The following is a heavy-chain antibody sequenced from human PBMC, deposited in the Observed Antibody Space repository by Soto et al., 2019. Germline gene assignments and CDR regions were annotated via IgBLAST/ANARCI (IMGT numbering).Heavy chain of an antibody. V-gene: IGHV3-21*01. CDR2: ITSSSTYI. Sequence: EVQLVESGGGLVMPGGSLRLSCAASGFTFSSYNMNWVRQAPGKGLEWVSSITSSSTYIYYADSVKGRFTISRDNAQNSVYLQRTSLTAEDTAVYYCARGVAAPAYWGQGTLVTVSS. J-gene: IGHJ4*02. D-gene: IGHD6-13*01. CDR3: ARGVAAPAY. CDR1: GFTFSSYN.